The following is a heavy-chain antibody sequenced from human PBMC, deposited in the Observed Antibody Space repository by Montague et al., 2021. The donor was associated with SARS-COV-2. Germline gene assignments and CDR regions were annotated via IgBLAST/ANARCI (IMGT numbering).Heavy chain of an antibody. V-gene: IGHV4-34*01. CDR1: GTSFSGYY. J-gene: IGHJ6*03. CDR3: ARLRDGVVPSPILGVGPYYSYYYMDV. D-gene: IGHD3-10*01. Sequence: SETLSLTCAVHGTSFSGYYWNWIRQPPGKGLEWIGEINHGGSTKXSPSLKSRLTISADTPKNQFSLKLTSVAAADTAVYYCARLRDGVVPSPILGVGPYYSYYYMDVWGRGTTVTVSS. CDR2: INHGGST.